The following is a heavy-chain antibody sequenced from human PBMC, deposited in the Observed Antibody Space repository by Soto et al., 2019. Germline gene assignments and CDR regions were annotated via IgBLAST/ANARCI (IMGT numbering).Heavy chain of an antibody. CDR2: ISAYNGNT. Sequence: SVKVSCKASGYTFTSYAMHWVRQAPGQRLEWVGWISAYNGNTKYAQKLQGRVTMTTDTSTSTAYMELRSLRSDDTAVYYCARGVGSGSYYNQYNWFDPWGQGTLVTVSS. CDR3: ARGVGSGSYYNQYNWFDP. V-gene: IGHV1-18*01. CDR1: GYTFTSYA. J-gene: IGHJ5*02. D-gene: IGHD3-10*01.